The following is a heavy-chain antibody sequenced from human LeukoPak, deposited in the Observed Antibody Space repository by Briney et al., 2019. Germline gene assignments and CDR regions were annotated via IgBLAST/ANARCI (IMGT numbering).Heavy chain of an antibody. CDR3: AKEWYYYDSSGFDY. CDR1: GFTFSSYG. V-gene: IGHV3-30*02. J-gene: IGHJ4*02. Sequence: GGSLRLSCAASGFTFSSYGMHWVRRAPGKGLEWGAFIRYDGSNKYYADSVKGRFTISRDNSKNTLYLQMNSLRAEDTAVYYCAKEWYYYDSSGFDYWGQGTLVTVSS. D-gene: IGHD3-22*01. CDR2: IRYDGSNK.